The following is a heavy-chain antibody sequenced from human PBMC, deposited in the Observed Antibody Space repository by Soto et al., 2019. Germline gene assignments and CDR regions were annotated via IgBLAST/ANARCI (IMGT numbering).Heavy chain of an antibody. CDR1: GGTFSSYA. Sequence: ASVKVSCKASGGTFSSYAISWVRQAPGQGLEWMGGIIPIFGTANYAQKFQGRVTITADKSTSTAYMELSSLRSEDTAVYYCARQWSTVVTGAFDIWGQGTMVTVS. J-gene: IGHJ3*02. CDR3: ARQWSTVVTGAFDI. V-gene: IGHV1-69*06. D-gene: IGHD2-15*01. CDR2: IIPIFGTA.